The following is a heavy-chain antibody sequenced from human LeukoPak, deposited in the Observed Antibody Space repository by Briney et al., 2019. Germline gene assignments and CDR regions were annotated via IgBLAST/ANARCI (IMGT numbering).Heavy chain of an antibody. D-gene: IGHD3-16*02. CDR3: TREERGYIPAF. CDR1: GFTFSNYA. Sequence: QSGRSLRLSCAASGFTFSNYAMHWVRQTPGKGLEWVAFVSYDGSWDSHSDSVKGRFTISRDDSRNTLYLQMTRLRAEDTAVYYCTREERGYIPAFWGQGTLATVSS. V-gene: IGHV3-30*01. J-gene: IGHJ4*02. CDR2: VSYDGSWD.